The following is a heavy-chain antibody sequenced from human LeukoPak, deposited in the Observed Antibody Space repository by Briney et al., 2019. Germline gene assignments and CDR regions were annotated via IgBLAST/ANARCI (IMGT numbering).Heavy chain of an antibody. CDR2: NYPTGDT. Sequence: SETLSLTCSVSGVSVTNYYWSWVRQPAGKRLEWIGRNYPTGDTIYNPSPKSRVTMSVDMSKNHLSLKLTSVTAADAAVYYCARDLTARGSFGYWGQGILVSVSS. CDR1: GVSVTNYY. J-gene: IGHJ4*02. V-gene: IGHV4-4*07. CDR3: ARDLTARGSFGY. D-gene: IGHD1-26*01.